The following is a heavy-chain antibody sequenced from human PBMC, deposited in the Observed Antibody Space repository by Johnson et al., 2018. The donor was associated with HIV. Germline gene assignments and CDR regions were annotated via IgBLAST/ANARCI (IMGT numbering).Heavy chain of an antibody. V-gene: IGHV3-30*02. CDR1: GFTFSSYA. Sequence: QVQLVESGGGVVQPGGSLRLSCAASGFTFSSYAMHWVRQAPGKGLEWVAFIRYDGSNKYYADSVKGRFTISRDNSKNTLYLQMNSLRAEDTAVYYCAKIIGYSSGLEIWGQGTMVTVS. J-gene: IGHJ3*02. D-gene: IGHD6-19*01. CDR2: IRYDGSNK. CDR3: AKIIGYSSGLEI.